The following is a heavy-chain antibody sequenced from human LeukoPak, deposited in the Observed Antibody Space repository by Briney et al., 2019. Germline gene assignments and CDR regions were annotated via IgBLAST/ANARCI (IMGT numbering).Heavy chain of an antibody. J-gene: IGHJ6*02. CDR2: INPHTGGA. V-gene: IGHV1-2*02. Sequence: ASVKVSCKASGYTFSGSYLHWVRLAPGQGLEWMGWINPHTGGADFAQKFQGRVTMTRDTSISTAYMELSRLRSDDTAVYYCARDPTDSGYDPDYYYYGMDVWAKGPRSPSP. CDR1: GYTFSGSY. D-gene: IGHD5-12*01. CDR3: ARDPTDSGYDPDYYYYGMDV.